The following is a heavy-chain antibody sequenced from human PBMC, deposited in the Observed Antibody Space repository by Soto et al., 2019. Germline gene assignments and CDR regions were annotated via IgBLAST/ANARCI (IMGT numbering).Heavy chain of an antibody. J-gene: IGHJ4*02. CDR1: GGSLSGYF. D-gene: IGHD2-2*02. CDR2: INHGGGT. CDR3: ARHGGVFPIRVFDH. Sequence: SETLSLTCAVSGGSLSGYFWSWIRQPPGKGLEWIGEINHGGGTNYNPSLTGRFTMSVDASMNQLSLKLHSVTAADTAVYYCARHGGVFPIRVFDHWGQGTLVTVSS. V-gene: IGHV4-34*01.